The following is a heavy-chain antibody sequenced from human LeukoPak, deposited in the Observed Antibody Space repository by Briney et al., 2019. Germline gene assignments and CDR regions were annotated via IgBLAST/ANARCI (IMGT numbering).Heavy chain of an antibody. D-gene: IGHD3-22*01. CDR1: GFTFSSYS. CDR2: ISSSSSYI. CDR3: ARDRRFPYYYDSSGYYFDY. V-gene: IGHV3-21*01. J-gene: IGHJ4*02. Sequence: GGSLRLSCAASGFTFSSYSMNWVRQAPGKGLDWVSSISSSSSYIYYADSVKGRFTISRDNAKNSLYLQMNSLRAEDTAVYYCARDRRFPYYYDSSGYYFDYWGQGTLVTVSS.